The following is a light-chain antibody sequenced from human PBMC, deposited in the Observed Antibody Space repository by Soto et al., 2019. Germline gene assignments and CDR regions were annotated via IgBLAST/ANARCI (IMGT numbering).Light chain of an antibody. J-gene: IGLJ1*01. V-gene: IGLV2-11*01. CDR1: SSDVGGYNY. Sequence: QSVLTQPRSVSGSPGQSVTISCTGTSSDVGGYNYVSWYQQHPGKAPKLMIYDVSKRPSGVPDRFSGSKSGNTASLTISGPQAEDEADYYCCSYAGSYRRIFGTGTKVTVL. CDR3: CSYAGSYRRI. CDR2: DVS.